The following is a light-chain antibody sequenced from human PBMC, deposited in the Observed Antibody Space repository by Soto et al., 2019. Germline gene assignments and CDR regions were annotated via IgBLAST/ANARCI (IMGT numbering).Light chain of an antibody. J-gene: IGLJ1*01. CDR1: SSDVGGYNY. Sequence: QSVLTQPPSASGSPGQSVTISCTGSSSDVGGYNYVSWYQQHPGKAPKLIIYEVSTRPSGVPDRFSASKSGNTASLTVSGLQAEDEADCYCSSYAGSNSYVFGTGTKVTVL. CDR3: SSYAGSNSYV. CDR2: EVS. V-gene: IGLV2-8*01.